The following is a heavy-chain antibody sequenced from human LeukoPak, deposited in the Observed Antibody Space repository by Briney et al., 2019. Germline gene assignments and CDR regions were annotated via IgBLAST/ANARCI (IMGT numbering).Heavy chain of an antibody. V-gene: IGHV5-51*01. CDR1: GSSFTTYW. J-gene: IGHJ3*02. D-gene: IGHD3-22*01. Sequence: HGESLQISCQASGSSFTTYWIGWVRQVPGKGLEWMGFIYPGDSDTRYSPSFQGQVTISADKSLNTAYLQWSSLKASDTAMYYCARVYDSTAYPHAFDIWGQGTMVTVSS. CDR2: IYPGDSDT. CDR3: ARVYDSTAYPHAFDI.